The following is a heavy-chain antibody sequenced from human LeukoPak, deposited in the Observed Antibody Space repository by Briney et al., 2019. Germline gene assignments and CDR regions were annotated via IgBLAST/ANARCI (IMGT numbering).Heavy chain of an antibody. CDR1: GFTFSSYA. Sequence: PGGSLRLSCAASGFTFSSYAMHWVRQAPGKGLEWVAVISYDGSNKYYADSVKGRFTISRDNSKNTLYLQMNSLRAEDTAVYYCARVSRDSSSLFYYYGMDVWGQGTTVTVSS. V-gene: IGHV3-30-3*01. CDR3: ARVSRDSSSLFYYYGMDV. D-gene: IGHD6-13*01. CDR2: ISYDGSNK. J-gene: IGHJ6*02.